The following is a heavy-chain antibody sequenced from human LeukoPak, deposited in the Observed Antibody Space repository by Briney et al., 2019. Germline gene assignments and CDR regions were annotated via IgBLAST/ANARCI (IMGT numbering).Heavy chain of an antibody. Sequence: SETLSLTCAVYGGSFSGYYWSRIRQPPGKGLEWIGEINHSGSTNYNPSLKSRVTISVDTSKNQFSLKLSSVTAADTAVYYCARARKPLKTGTTSWGQGTLVTVSS. V-gene: IGHV4-34*01. J-gene: IGHJ4*02. D-gene: IGHD1-1*01. CDR1: GGSFSGYY. CDR2: INHSGST. CDR3: ARARKPLKTGTTS.